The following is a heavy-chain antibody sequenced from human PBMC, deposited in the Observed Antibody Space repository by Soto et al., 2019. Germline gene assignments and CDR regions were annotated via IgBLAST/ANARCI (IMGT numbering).Heavy chain of an antibody. CDR1: GGSISSGDYS. CDR2: IYYSGST. Sequence: QVQLQESGPGLVKPSQTLSLTCTVSGGSISSGDYSWSWIRQPPGQGLAWIGYIYYSGSTYYNPSLKSRVTISVDTSKNQFSLKLSSVTAADTAVYYCARVIRGSYRRRGFDYWGQGTLVTVSS. D-gene: IGHD3-16*02. V-gene: IGHV4-30-4*01. J-gene: IGHJ4*02. CDR3: ARVIRGSYRRRGFDY.